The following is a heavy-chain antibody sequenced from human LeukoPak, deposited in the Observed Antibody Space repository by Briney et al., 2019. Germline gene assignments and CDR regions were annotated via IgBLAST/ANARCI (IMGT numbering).Heavy chain of an antibody. D-gene: IGHD5-18*01. CDR3: GRDPKLGIRGYTYGYIDH. CDR1: GYTFTSYY. Sequence: ASVKVSCKASGYTFTSYYMHWVRQAPGQGLEWMGIINPSGGSTSYAQKFQGRVTMTEDTSTDTAYMELSSLRSEDTAVYYCGRDPKLGIRGYTYGYIDHWGQGTLLTVAS. J-gene: IGHJ4*02. CDR2: INPSGGST. V-gene: IGHV1-46*01.